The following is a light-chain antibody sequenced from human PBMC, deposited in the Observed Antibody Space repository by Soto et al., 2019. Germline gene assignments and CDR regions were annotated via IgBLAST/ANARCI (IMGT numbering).Light chain of an antibody. Sequence: VLTQSPGPLALSPGERATLSCRASERISSNFLAWYQKRPGQAPRLLIYGASTRASGIPDRFSGSGSGTDFDLTISRLEPEDLGVYLCLQYGTSPFTFGPGTTVELK. CDR3: LQYGTSPFT. CDR2: GAS. J-gene: IGKJ3*01. V-gene: IGKV3-20*01. CDR1: ERISSNF.